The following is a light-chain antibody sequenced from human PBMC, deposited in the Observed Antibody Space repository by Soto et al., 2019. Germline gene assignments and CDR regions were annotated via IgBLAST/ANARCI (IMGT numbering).Light chain of an antibody. CDR2: AAF. J-gene: IGKJ1*01. CDR1: QSISSY. CDR3: QQSYNNPRT. Sequence: DIQMTQSPSSLSASVGDRVTITCRASQSISSYLNWYQQKPGKAPNLLIAAAFSLQSGVPSRFSGSGSGTEFSLTISSLQPEDFATYYCQQSYNNPRTFGQGTKVEIK. V-gene: IGKV1-39*01.